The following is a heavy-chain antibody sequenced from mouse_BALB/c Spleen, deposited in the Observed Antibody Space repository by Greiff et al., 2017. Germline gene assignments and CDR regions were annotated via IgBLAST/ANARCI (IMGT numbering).Heavy chain of an antibody. CDR1: GFSLTSYG. Sequence: VKLMESGPGLVAPSQSLSITCTVSGFSLTSYGVHWVRQPPGKGLEWLGVIWAGGSTNYNSALMSRLSISKDNSKSQVFLKMNSLQTDDTAMYYCARGYYGSSPPDYWGQGTTLTVSS. CDR2: IWAGGST. V-gene: IGHV2-9*02. J-gene: IGHJ2*01. D-gene: IGHD1-1*01. CDR3: ARGYYGSSPPDY.